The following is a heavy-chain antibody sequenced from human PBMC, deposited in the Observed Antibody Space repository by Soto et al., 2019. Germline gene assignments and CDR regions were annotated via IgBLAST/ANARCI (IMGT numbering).Heavy chain of an antibody. D-gene: IGHD3-10*01. CDR2: ISPMFGAA. CDR1: GGTFNTYA. V-gene: IGHV1-69*19. J-gene: IGHJ4*02. Sequence: QVQLVQSGAEMKKPGSSVKVSCQSSGGTFNTYAMNWVRQAPGQGPEWMGDISPMFGAANYAPKVQGRVTSTADESTGTSYMQLSSLTSEDTALYCCAREVQVHTPAFVYWGQGTLVTVSS. CDR3: AREVQVHTPAFVY.